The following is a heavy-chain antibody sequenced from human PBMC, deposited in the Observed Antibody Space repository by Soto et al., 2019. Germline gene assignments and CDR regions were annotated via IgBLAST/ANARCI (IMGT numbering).Heavy chain of an antibody. J-gene: IGHJ4*02. Sequence: PSETLSLTCAVSGGSISSCGYSWSWIRQPPGKGLEWIGYMYHSGSTYYNPSLKSRVTISIDMSKNQFSLKLRSVTAEDTAGYHCARQYGALAVAFVFWGQGVLVTVSS. CDR2: MYHSGST. D-gene: IGHD6-19*01. CDR3: ARQYGALAVAFVF. CDR1: GGSISSCGYS. V-gene: IGHV4-30-2*01.